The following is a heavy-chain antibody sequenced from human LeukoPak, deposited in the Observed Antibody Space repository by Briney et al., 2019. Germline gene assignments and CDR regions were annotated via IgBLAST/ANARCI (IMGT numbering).Heavy chain of an antibody. V-gene: IGHV3-7*01. CDR2: TNQDGSEK. Sequence: GGSLRLSCAASGFTFSTFWMSWVRQAPGKGLEWVANTNQDGSEKYYVDSMKGRFTVSRDNAKNSLYLQMDSLRAEDTAVYYCARGGTFVSDYWGQGTLVTVSS. CDR3: ARGGTFVSDY. J-gene: IGHJ4*02. CDR1: GFTFSTFW. D-gene: IGHD1-1*01.